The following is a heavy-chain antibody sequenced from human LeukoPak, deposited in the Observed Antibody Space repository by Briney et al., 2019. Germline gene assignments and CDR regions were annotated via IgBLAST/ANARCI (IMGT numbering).Heavy chain of an antibody. D-gene: IGHD2-2*01. CDR3: ARGYCSSASCLPFDY. V-gene: IGHV4-4*07. CDR1: GGSISSYY. Sequence: PSETLSLTCTVSGGSISSYYWSWIRQPAGKGLEWIGRIYASGSTNYNPSLKSRVTLSVDTSKNQFSLKLSSVTAADTAVYYCARGYCSSASCLPFDYWGQGTLVTVPS. J-gene: IGHJ4*02. CDR2: IYASGST.